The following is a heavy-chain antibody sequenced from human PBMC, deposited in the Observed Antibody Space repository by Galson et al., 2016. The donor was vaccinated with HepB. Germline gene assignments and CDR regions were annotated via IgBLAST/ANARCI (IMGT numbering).Heavy chain of an antibody. CDR2: IWSDGSNE. D-gene: IGHD6-13*01. CDR3: AKMAGVGGLRAAGWWHFDL. Sequence: SLRLSCAASGITLSDYGTHWVRQAPGKGLEWVAIIWSDGSNEHYGESVKGRFTISRDDSKNALYPHMNSLRGEDPAVYYCAKMAGVGGLRAAGWWHFDLWGRGTLVTVSS. CDR1: GITLSDYG. V-gene: IGHV3-33*06. J-gene: IGHJ2*01.